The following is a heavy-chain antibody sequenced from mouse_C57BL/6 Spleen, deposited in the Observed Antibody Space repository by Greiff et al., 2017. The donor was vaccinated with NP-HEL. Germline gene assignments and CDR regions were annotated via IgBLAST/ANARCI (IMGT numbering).Heavy chain of an antibody. Sequence: VHLVESGPGLVQPSQSLSITCTVSGFSLTSYGVHWVRQPPGKGLEWLGVLWSGGSTDYNAAFISRLSISKDNSKSQVFFKMNSLQADDTAIYYCAKNYYYGSSYDYFDYWGQGTTLTVSS. V-gene: IGHV2-4*01. D-gene: IGHD1-1*01. J-gene: IGHJ2*01. CDR2: LWSGGST. CDR1: GFSLTSYG. CDR3: AKNYYYGSSYDYFDY.